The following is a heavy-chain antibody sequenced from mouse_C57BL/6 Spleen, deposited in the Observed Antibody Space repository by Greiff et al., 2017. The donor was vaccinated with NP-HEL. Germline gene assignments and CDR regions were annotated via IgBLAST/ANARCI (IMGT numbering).Heavy chain of an antibody. CDR1: GYTFTSYW. Sequence: QVQLQQSGAELVRPGSSVKLSCKASGYTFTSYWMDWVKQRPGQGLEWIGNIYPSDSETHYNQKFKDKATLTVDKSSSTAYMQLSSLTSEDSAVYYCARTGDYSDAMDYWGQGTSVTVSS. D-gene: IGHD2-13*01. CDR3: ARTGDYSDAMDY. CDR2: IYPSDSET. J-gene: IGHJ4*01. V-gene: IGHV1-61*01.